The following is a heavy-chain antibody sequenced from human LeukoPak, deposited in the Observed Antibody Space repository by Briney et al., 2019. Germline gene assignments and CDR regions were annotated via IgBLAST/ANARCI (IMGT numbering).Heavy chain of an antibody. CDR2: ISYDGSNK. D-gene: IGHD6-6*01. CDR3: AKDWQLVPDY. J-gene: IGHJ4*02. V-gene: IGHV3-30*18. CDR1: GFTFSSYG. Sequence: GGSLRLSCAASGFTFSSYGMHWVRQAPGKGLEWVAVISYDGSNKYYADSVKGRFTISRDNSKNTLYLQMNSLRAEDTAVYYCAKDWQLVPDYWGQGTLVTVSS.